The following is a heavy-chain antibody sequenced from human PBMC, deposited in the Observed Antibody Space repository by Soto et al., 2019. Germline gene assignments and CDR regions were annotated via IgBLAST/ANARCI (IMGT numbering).Heavy chain of an antibody. D-gene: IGHD3-16*01. Sequence: SETLSLTCVVYGGSFSNYYWSWIRQPPGEGLEWIGETNHTGNTNYNPSLKSRVTISGDRSKNQFSLKLTSVTAADTAVYYCAILGKGYWGQGTLVTVSS. CDR3: AILGKGY. CDR1: GGSFSNYY. V-gene: IGHV4-34*01. CDR2: TNHTGNT. J-gene: IGHJ4*02.